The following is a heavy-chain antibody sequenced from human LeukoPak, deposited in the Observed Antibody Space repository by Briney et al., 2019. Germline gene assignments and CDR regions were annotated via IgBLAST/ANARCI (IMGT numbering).Heavy chain of an antibody. J-gene: IGHJ3*02. CDR1: GGTFSSYA. V-gene: IGHV1-69*13. D-gene: IGHD3-3*01. CDR3: VRVGLRFLEWLSDAFDI. Sequence: SVKVSCKASGGTFSSYAISWVRQAPGQGLEWMGGIIPIFGTANYAQKFQGRVTITADESTSTAYMELSSLRSEDTAVYYCVRVGLRFLEWLSDAFDIWGQGTMVTVSS. CDR2: IIPIFGTA.